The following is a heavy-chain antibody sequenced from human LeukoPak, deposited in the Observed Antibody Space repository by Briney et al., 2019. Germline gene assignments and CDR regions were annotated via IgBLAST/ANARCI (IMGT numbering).Heavy chain of an antibody. CDR2: THHNGKT. Sequence: SETLSLTCAVSGGSLSSGSWWSWFRQPPGKGLEWIGETHHNGKTNYNPSLKSRVTISVDKSKNQFSVELSSVTAADTAVYYCARVSSGSPDYWGQGTLVTVSS. V-gene: IGHV4-4*02. CDR3: ARVSSGSPDY. D-gene: IGHD3-10*01. CDR1: GGSLSSGSW. J-gene: IGHJ4*02.